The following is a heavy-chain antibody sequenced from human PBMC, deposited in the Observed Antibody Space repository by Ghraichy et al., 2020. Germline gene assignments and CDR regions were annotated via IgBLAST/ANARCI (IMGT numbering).Heavy chain of an antibody. V-gene: IGHV3-23*01. D-gene: IGHD3-22*01. Sequence: GGSLRLSCAASGFTFSNYAMNWVRQAPRKGLEWVSGISASGGSTYYADSVKGRFTISRDNSKNTLYLQMNSLRAEDTAVYYCAKDAQIASPLWTVVIVTYFDHWGQGTLVTVSS. CDR1: GFTFSNYA. CDR2: ISASGGST. CDR3: AKDAQIASPLWTVVIVTYFDH. J-gene: IGHJ4*02.